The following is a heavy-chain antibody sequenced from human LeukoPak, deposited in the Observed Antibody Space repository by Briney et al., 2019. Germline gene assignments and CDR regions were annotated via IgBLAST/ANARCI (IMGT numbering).Heavy chain of an antibody. Sequence: GGSLRLSCAASGFTFSSYSMNWVRQAPGKGLEWVSSISSSSSYIYYADSVKGRFTISRDNAKNSLYLQMNSLRAEDTAVYYCARGITMIVVDVDYWGQGTLVTVSS. V-gene: IGHV3-21*01. CDR3: ARGITMIVVDVDY. J-gene: IGHJ4*02. CDR1: GFTFSSYS. D-gene: IGHD3-22*01. CDR2: ISSSSSYI.